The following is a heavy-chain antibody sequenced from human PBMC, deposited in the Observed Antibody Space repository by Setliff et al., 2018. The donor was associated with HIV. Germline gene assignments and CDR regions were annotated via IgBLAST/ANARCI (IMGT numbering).Heavy chain of an antibody. CDR3: ARVGSSSGWTNYYYGMDV. Sequence: SETLSLTCTVSDSGTYYWSWIRQPAGKGLEWVGRVSSRGDTNYNPSLKSRVTMSVDTSKNQFSLKLSSVTAADTAVYYCARVGSSSGWTNYYYGMDVWGQGTTVTVSS. D-gene: IGHD6-19*01. CDR1: DSGTYY. V-gene: IGHV4-4*07. J-gene: IGHJ6*02. CDR2: VSSRGDT.